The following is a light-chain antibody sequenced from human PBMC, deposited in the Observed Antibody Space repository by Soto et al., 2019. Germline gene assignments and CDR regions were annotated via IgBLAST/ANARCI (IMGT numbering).Light chain of an antibody. CDR3: CSYAGSYTRPHVV. CDR1: SSDVGGYNY. V-gene: IGLV2-11*02. J-gene: IGLJ2*01. Sequence: QSALTQPRSVSGSPGQSVTISCTGTSSDVGGYNYFSWYQQHPGKAPTLMIYDVSKRPSGVPDRFSGSKSGNTATLTISGIQAEHEADYYCCSYAGSYTRPHVVFGGGTKLTVL. CDR2: DVS.